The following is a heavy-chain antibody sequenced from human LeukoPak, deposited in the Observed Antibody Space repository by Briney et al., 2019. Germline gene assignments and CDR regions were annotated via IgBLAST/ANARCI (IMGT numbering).Heavy chain of an antibody. D-gene: IGHD3-22*01. CDR3: ARMPYDSRPGDI. V-gene: IGHV1-18*01. J-gene: IGHJ3*02. Sequence: ASVKVSCKASGGTFSSYAISWVRQAPGQGLEWMGWISAYNGNTNYAQKLQGRVTMTTDTSTSTAYMELRSLRSDDTAVYYCARMPYDSRPGDIWGQGTMVTVSS. CDR1: GGTFSSYA. CDR2: ISAYNGNT.